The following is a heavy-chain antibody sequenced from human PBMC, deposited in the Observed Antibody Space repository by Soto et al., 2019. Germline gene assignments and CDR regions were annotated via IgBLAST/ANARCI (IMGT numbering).Heavy chain of an antibody. V-gene: IGHV1-69*18. D-gene: IGHD4-4*01. CDR1: GGTFSSYA. J-gene: IGHJ6*02. CDR3: ARVVMTTGPASYYYGMDV. CDR2: VIPFIGTA. Sequence: QVQLVQSGAEVKKPGSSVTVSCKASGGTFSSYAISWVRQAPGQGLEWMGRVIPFIGTANYAQKFQGRVTITADESMSTAYMELTSLRSEDTAVYYCARVVMTTGPASYYYGMDVWGQGTTVTVSS.